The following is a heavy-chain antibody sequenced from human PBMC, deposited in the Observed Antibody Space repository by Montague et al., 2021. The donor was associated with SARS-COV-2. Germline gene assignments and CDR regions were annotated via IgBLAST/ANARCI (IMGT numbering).Heavy chain of an antibody. J-gene: IGHJ6*02. V-gene: IGHV3-53*01. CDR3: ARDLDYYGMDV. CDR2: IYSGGST. Sequence: SLRLSCAASGFTVSSNYMSWVRQAPGEGLEWVSVIYSGGSTYYADSVKGRFTISRDNSKNTLYLQMNSLRAEDTAMYYCARDLDYYGMDVWGQGTTVTVSS. CDR1: GFTVSSNY.